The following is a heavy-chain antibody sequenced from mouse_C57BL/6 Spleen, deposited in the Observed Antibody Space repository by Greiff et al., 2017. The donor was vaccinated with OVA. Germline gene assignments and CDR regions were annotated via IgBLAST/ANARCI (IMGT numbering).Heavy chain of an antibody. V-gene: IGHV1-9*01. D-gene: IGHD2-1*01. CDR1: GYTFTGYW. CDR2: ILPGSGST. Sequence: QVQLQQSGAELMKPGASVKLSCKATGYTFTGYWIEWVKQRPGHGLEWIGEILPGSGSTNYNEKFKGKATFTADTSSNTAYMQLSSLTTEDSAIYDCARRGIYYGNCRAIDYWGQGTTLTVSS. J-gene: IGHJ2*01. CDR3: ARRGIYYGNCRAIDY.